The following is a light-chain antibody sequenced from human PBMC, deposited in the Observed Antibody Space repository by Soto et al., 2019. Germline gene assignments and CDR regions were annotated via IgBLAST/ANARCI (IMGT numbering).Light chain of an antibody. Sequence: EIVLTQSPATLSLSPGEIATLSCRASQSISSYLAWYQQKLGQAPRLLIYDASNRATGIPARFSGSGSGTDFTLTISSLEPEDFAVYYCQQRSNWPFTFGGGTKVEIK. CDR1: QSISSY. CDR3: QQRSNWPFT. V-gene: IGKV3-11*01. CDR2: DAS. J-gene: IGKJ4*01.